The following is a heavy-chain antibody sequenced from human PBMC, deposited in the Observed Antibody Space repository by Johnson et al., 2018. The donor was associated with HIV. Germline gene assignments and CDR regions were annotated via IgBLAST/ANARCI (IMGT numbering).Heavy chain of an antibody. CDR1: GFTFRNYG. J-gene: IGHJ3*02. Sequence: QVQLVESGGGVVQPGRSLRLSCAASGFTFRNYGMHWVRQAPGKGLEWVALIWYDGSDKYYADSVKGRFTISRDNSKNTLYLQMNSLRAEDTAMYYCAKVKSQNTIGDAFDIWGQGTMVTVSS. D-gene: IGHD3-16*01. V-gene: IGHV3-33*06. CDR3: AKVKSQNTIGDAFDI. CDR2: IWYDGSDK.